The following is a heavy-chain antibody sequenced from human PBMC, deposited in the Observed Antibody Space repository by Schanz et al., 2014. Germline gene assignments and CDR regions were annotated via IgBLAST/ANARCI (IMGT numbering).Heavy chain of an antibody. J-gene: IGHJ4*02. V-gene: IGHV3-66*01. Sequence: VQLVESGGGVVQPGGSLRLSCAASGFTFSDYYMSWIRQAPGKGLEWVSVIYSGIGAYYADSVKDRFTVSRDNSKNTVYRQMNRLRAEDTAVYNWARDRGYCSGGSCLTVDYWGQGTLVTVSS. CDR3: ARDRGYCSGGSCLTVDY. D-gene: IGHD2-15*01. CDR2: IYSGIGA. CDR1: GFTFSDYY.